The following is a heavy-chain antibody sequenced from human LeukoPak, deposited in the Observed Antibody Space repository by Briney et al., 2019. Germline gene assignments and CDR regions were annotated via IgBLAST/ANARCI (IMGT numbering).Heavy chain of an antibody. Sequence: QTLSLTCDISGDSVSSNSVTWNWIRQSPSRGLEWLGRTYYRSTWYNDYAVSVRGRITVNPDTSKNQFSLHLNSVTPEDTAVYYCAGRLTQYDCFDPWGQGILVTVSS. D-gene: IGHD2-2*01. CDR2: TYYRSTWYN. CDR3: AGRLTQYDCFDP. J-gene: IGHJ5*02. V-gene: IGHV6-1*01. CDR1: GDSVSSNSVT.